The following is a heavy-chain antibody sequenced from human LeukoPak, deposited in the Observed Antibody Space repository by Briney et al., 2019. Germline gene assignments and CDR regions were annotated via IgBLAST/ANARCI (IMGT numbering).Heavy chain of an antibody. CDR3: AKSWRPRRWPDSFDP. J-gene: IGHJ5*02. V-gene: IGHV4-59*01. CDR2: IYNSGST. Sequence: SETLSLTCTDSGGSISSYYWSWIRQPPGKGLVWIGYIYNSGSTNHNPSLRSRVTISVDTSKNQFSLKLSSVTAADTAVYYCAKSWRPRRWPDSFDPWGQGTLVTVSS. D-gene: IGHD5-24*01. CDR1: GGSISSYY.